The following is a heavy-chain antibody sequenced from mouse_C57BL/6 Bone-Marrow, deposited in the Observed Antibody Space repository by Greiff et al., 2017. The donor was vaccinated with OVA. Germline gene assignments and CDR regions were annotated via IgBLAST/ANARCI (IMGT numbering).Heavy chain of an antibody. CDR1: GFTFSDYY. V-gene: IGHV5-16*01. Sequence: EVQVVESEGGLVQPGSSMTLSCTASGFTFSDYYMAWVRQVPEKGLEWVANINYDGSSTYYLDSLKSRFIISRDNAKNILYPQMSRLKYEDTATYYCARDLWYFDVWGTGTTVTVSS. CDR2: INYDGSST. J-gene: IGHJ1*03. CDR3: ARDLWYFDV.